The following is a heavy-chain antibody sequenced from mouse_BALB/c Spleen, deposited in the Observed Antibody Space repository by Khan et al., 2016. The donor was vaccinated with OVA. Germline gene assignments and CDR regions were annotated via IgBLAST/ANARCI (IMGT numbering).Heavy chain of an antibody. CDR3: ARRDYYGSSSFAY. D-gene: IGHD1-1*01. V-gene: IGHV1S136*01. CDR2: INPYNDGT. Sequence: EGQRQQPGPELVKPGASVKTSCKASGYTFTSYVMHWVKQKPGQGLEWIGYINPYNDGTKYNEKFKGKATLTSDKSSSTAYMELSSLTSEDSAVYYCARRDYYGSSSFAYWGQGTLVTVSA. CDR1: GYTFTSYV. J-gene: IGHJ3*01.